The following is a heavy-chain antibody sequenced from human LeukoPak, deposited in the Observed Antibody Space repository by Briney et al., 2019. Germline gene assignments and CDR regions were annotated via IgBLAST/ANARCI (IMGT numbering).Heavy chain of an antibody. Sequence: GWSLRLSCAASGFTFSSYAMNWVRQAPGKGLEWVSHISGSGISTYYADSVKGRFTFSRDNSKNTLYLQMNSLRAEDTAVYYCAKVYSSGWRDAFDIWGQGTMVTVSS. J-gene: IGHJ3*02. CDR1: GFTFSSYA. CDR2: ISGSGIST. CDR3: AKVYSSGWRDAFDI. V-gene: IGHV3-23*01. D-gene: IGHD6-19*01.